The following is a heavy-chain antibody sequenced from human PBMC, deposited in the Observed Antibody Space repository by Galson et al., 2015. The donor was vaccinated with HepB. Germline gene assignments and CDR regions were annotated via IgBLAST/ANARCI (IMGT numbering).Heavy chain of an antibody. V-gene: IGHV1-69*13. CDR3: ARGTYDFWSGYYVDTGGYYYKMDV. J-gene: IGHJ6*02. D-gene: IGHD3-3*01. CDR1: GGTFSRYT. Sequence: SVKVSCKASGGTFSRYTITWVRQAPGQGLEWMGGIIPIFGTPNYAQKFQGRVTITADESTTTAYMELSNLRSEDTAVYYCARGTYDFWSGYYVDTGGYYYKMDVWGQGTTVTVSS. CDR2: IIPIFGTP.